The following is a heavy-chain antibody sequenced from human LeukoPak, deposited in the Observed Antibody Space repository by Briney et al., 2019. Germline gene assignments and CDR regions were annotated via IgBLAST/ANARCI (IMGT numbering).Heavy chain of an antibody. V-gene: IGHV4-4*07. Sequence: SETLSLTCTVSGGSVSGYYWSWIRQPAGKGLEWIGRMYTTGTTNYNPSLKSRVTMSVETSKNQPSLKLSSVTAADTAVYYCARSMYYYDSSGYQSSYWYFDLWGRGTLVTVSS. CDR2: MYTTGTT. D-gene: IGHD3-22*01. CDR1: GGSVSGYY. J-gene: IGHJ2*01. CDR3: ARSMYYYDSSGYQSSYWYFDL.